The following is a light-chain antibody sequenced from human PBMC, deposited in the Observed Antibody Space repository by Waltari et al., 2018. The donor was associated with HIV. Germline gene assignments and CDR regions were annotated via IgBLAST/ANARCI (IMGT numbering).Light chain of an antibody. CDR2: GDD. J-gene: IGLJ1*01. Sequence: QSVLTQPPSASGTPGQRVTISCSGSSSNIGRNSVNWYQQLQGTAPKLLIYGDDQRPSGVPDRFSGSKSGTSASLAISGPQSEDEAVYFCAAWDDSLNGYVFGAGTKVTVL. CDR1: SSNIGRNS. CDR3: AAWDDSLNGYV. V-gene: IGLV1-44*01.